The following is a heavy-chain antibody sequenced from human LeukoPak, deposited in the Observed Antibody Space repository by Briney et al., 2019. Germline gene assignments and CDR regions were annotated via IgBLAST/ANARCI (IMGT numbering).Heavy chain of an antibody. V-gene: IGHV1-8*01. CDR3: ARGHDFWSGYYLNYYYYYGMDV. D-gene: IGHD3-3*01. CDR1: GYTFTSYD. CDR2: MNPNSSNT. Sequence: ASVKVSCKASGYTFTSYDINWVRQATGQGLEWMGWMNPNSSNTGYAQKFQGRVTMTRNTSISTAYMELSSLRSEDTAVYYCARGHDFWSGYYLNYYYYYGMDVWGQGTTVTVSS. J-gene: IGHJ6*02.